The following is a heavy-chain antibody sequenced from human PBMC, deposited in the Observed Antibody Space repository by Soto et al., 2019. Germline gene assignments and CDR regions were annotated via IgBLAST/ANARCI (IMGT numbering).Heavy chain of an antibody. CDR2: ISGSGGST. J-gene: IGHJ3*02. Sequence: GGSLRLSCAASGFTFSSYAMSRVRQAPGKGLEWVSAISGSGGSTYYADSVKGRFTISRDNSKNTLYPQMNSLRAEDTAVYYCAKIKGVTPDAFDIWGQGTMVTVSS. D-gene: IGHD2-8*01. CDR3: AKIKGVTPDAFDI. V-gene: IGHV3-23*01. CDR1: GFTFSSYA.